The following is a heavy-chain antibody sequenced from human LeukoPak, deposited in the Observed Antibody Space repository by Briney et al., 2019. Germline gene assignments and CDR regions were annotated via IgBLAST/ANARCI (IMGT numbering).Heavy chain of an antibody. V-gene: IGHV3-9*01. CDR1: GFTFDDYA. CDR3: AKGGDGYNRNFDY. D-gene: IGHD5-24*01. Sequence: GGSLRLSCAASGFTFDDYAMHWVRQAPGKGLEWVSGISWNSGSIGYADSVKGRFTISRDNAKNSLYLQMNSLRAEDTAVYYCAKGGDGYNRNFDYWGQGTLVTVSS. J-gene: IGHJ4*02. CDR2: ISWNSGSI.